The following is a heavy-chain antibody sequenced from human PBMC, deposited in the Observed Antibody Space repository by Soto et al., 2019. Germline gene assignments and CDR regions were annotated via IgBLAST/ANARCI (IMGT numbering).Heavy chain of an antibody. CDR1: GYSFTSYW. CDR2: IDPSDSYT. V-gene: IGHV5-10-1*01. Sequence: GESLKISCKGSGYSFTSYWISWVRQMPGKGLEWMGRIDPSDSYTNYSPSFQGHVTISADKSIGTAYLQWSSLKASDTAMYYCASTVVTATTGYYYYYGMDVWGQGTTVTVSS. CDR3: ASTVVTATTGYYYYYGMDV. D-gene: IGHD2-21*02. J-gene: IGHJ6*02.